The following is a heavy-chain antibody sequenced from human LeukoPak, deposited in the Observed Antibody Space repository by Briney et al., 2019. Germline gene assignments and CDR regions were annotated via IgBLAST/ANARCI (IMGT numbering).Heavy chain of an antibody. D-gene: IGHD3-22*01. V-gene: IGHV3-23*01. CDR2: ISGSGGST. CDR1: GFTFSSYG. Sequence: GGTLRPSCAASGFTFSSYGMSWVRQAPGKGLEWVSAISGSGGSTYYADSVKGRFTISRDNSKNTLYLQMNSLRAEDTAVYYCAKDPTYYYDSSGYYYDYWGQGTLVTVSS. CDR3: AKDPTYYYDSSGYYYDY. J-gene: IGHJ4*02.